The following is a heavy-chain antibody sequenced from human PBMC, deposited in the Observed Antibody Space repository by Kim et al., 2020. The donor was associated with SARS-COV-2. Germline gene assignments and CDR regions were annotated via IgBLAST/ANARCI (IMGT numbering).Heavy chain of an antibody. Sequence: SETLSLTCTVSGGSISSSSYYWGWIRQPPGKGLEWIGSIYYSGSTYYNPSLKSRVTISVDTSKNQFSLKLSSVTAADTAVYYCARHAEIGELGSWFDPWGHGTLVTVSA. D-gene: IGHD3-10*01. CDR3: ARHAEIGELGSWFDP. J-gene: IGHJ5*02. CDR2: IYYSGST. CDR1: GGSISSSSYY. V-gene: IGHV4-39*01.